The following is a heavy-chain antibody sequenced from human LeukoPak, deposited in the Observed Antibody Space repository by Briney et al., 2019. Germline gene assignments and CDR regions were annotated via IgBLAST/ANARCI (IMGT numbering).Heavy chain of an antibody. V-gene: IGHV1-18*01. CDR2: ISAYNGNT. CDR3: ARGITMVRGVIKGMDV. D-gene: IGHD3-10*01. J-gene: IGHJ6*02. CDR1: GYTFTSYG. Sequence: ASVKVSCKASGYTFTSYGISWVRQAPGQGLEWMGWISAYNGNTNYAQKLQGRVTMTTDTSTSTAYMELRSLRSDDTAVYYCARGITMVRGVIKGMDVWGQGTTVTVSS.